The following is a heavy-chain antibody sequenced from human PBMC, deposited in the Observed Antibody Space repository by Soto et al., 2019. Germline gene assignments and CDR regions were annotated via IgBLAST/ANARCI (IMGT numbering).Heavy chain of an antibody. CDR1: GFTFNTYV. J-gene: IGHJ5*02. V-gene: IGHV3-23*01. D-gene: IGHD4-17*01. CDR2: ISVSGGST. Sequence: GGSLRLSCAASGFTFNTYVMGWVRQAPGKGLEWVSAISVSGGSTYYADSVKGRFTISRDNSKNTLYLQMNSLRAEDTAVYYCAKDIYRMTTVNNWFDPWGQGTLVTVSS. CDR3: AKDIYRMTTVNNWFDP.